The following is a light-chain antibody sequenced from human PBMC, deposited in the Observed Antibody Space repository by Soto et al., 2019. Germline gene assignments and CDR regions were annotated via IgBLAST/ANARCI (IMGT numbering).Light chain of an antibody. CDR1: QSVSSNY. CDR3: QQYGTSQWT. V-gene: IGKV3-20*01. Sequence: EIVLTQSPATLSLSPGERATLSCRASQSVSSNYLAWYQQKPGQAPRLLISGASSRATGIPDRFSGSGSGTDFTLTISRLEPEDSAVFYCQQYGTSQWTFGQGTKVDIK. CDR2: GAS. J-gene: IGKJ1*01.